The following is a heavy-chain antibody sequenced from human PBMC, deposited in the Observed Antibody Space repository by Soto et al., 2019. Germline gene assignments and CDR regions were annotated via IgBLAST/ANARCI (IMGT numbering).Heavy chain of an antibody. CDR3: APLSVSLSGPYGIHV. V-gene: IGHV4-61*01. D-gene: IGHD2-15*01. Sequence: PSETLSLTCTVSGGSVSSGSYYWSWVRQPPGKGLEWIGYIYYSGSTNYNPSLKSRVTISVDTSKNQFSLKLSSVTAADTAVYYCAPLSVSLSGPYGIHVWGQGTTVTVS. J-gene: IGHJ6*02. CDR1: GGSVSSGSYY. CDR2: IYYSGST.